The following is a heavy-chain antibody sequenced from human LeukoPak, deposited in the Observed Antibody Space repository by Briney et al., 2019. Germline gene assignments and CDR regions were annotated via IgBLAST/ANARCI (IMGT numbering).Heavy chain of an antibody. CDR3: ARSDILGAFDI. J-gene: IGHJ3*02. V-gene: IGHV4-31*03. CDR2: IFDGGNT. Sequence: SETLSLTCTVSGGSVSSGGFYWSWIRQHPGKGLEWIGYIFDGGNTYYSPSLKSRLTTSLDTSKNQFFLKLNSVTAADTAVYYCARSDILGAFDIWGQGTVVTVSS. D-gene: IGHD2-21*01. CDR1: GGSVSSGGFY.